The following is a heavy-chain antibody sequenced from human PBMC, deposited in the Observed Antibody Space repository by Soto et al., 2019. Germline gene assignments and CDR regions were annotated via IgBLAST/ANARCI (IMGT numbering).Heavy chain of an antibody. CDR1: GFTLRSFT. Sequence: GGSLRLSCAASGFTLRSFTMNWVHQAPGKGLEWVSTISSNSAYIYYTDALRGRFTISRDNAKNSLHLQMNSLRPEDTAVYYCTRDASRDSSARGWFDPWGPGTLVTVSS. CDR3: TRDASRDSSARGWFDP. V-gene: IGHV3-21*01. J-gene: IGHJ5*02. CDR2: ISSNSAYI. D-gene: IGHD6-13*01.